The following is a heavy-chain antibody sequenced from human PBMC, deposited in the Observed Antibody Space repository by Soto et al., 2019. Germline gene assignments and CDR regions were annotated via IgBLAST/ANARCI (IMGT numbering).Heavy chain of an antibody. CDR3: ARVASGMDV. Sequence: EVQLVESGGGLVKPGGSRRLSCAASELTFISYSMTWVRRPPGKGLEWVSSISSSSIYIYYADSGKGRFTISRDNAKNSLYLQMNSLRAEDTAVYYCARVASGMDVWGQGTTVTVSS. V-gene: IGHV3-21*01. CDR2: ISSSSIYI. CDR1: ELTFISYS. J-gene: IGHJ6*02.